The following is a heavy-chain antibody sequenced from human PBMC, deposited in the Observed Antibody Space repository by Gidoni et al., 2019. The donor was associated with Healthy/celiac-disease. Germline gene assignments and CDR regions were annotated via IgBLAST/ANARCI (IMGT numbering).Heavy chain of an antibody. CDR3: AKDRMITFGGVIVYLDAFDI. V-gene: IGHV3-23*01. Sequence: EVQLLESGGGLVQPGGSLRLSCAAYGFTFSSSAISWVRQAPGKGLDGVSAISGSGGSTYYADSVKGRFTISRDNSKNTLYLQMNSLRAEDTAVYYCAKDRMITFGGVIVYLDAFDIWGQGTMVTVSS. J-gene: IGHJ3*02. D-gene: IGHD3-16*02. CDR1: GFTFSSSA. CDR2: ISGSGGST.